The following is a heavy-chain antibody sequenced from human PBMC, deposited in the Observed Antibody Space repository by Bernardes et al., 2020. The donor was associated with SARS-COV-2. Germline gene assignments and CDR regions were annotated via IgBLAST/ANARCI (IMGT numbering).Heavy chain of an antibody. J-gene: IGHJ3*01. CDR3: ARDVGGTDWRFGFDV. V-gene: IGHV3-21*01. CDR1: GFTFSNYL. D-gene: IGHD3-9*01. CDR2: ISVAGRYI. Sequence: GSLIPSGAASGFTFSNYLFRWFRTAPGKGLEWVSSISVAGRYIYYGDSVRGRFTTSRDNTRTSVFLQMESLRAEDTAVYYCARDVGGTDWRFGFDVWGPVTMVHVSS.